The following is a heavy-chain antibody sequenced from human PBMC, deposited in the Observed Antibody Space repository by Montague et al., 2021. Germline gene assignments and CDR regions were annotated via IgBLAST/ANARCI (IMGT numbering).Heavy chain of an antibody. D-gene: IGHD3-10*01. CDR2: RHCRSKWYY. CDR1: GDSVSSKSPA. CDR3: TRSITVVRGLLSDP. Sequence: CAISGDSVSSKSPARNWNRQTPSRGLEWLGRRHCRSKWYYDYAVSVKSRITIHPDTSKNQFSLQLNSVTPEDTAVYYCTRSITVVRGLLSDPWGQGTLVTVSP. J-gene: IGHJ5*02. V-gene: IGHV6-1*01.